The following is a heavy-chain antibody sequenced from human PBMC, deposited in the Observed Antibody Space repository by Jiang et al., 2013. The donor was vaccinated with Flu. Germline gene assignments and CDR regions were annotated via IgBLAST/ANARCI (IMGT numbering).Heavy chain of an antibody. Sequence: ESGPGLVKPSETLSLTCTVSGGSISSNHYLVGLDSATPPGNGAGVESGLSIILGRPTTTRPYKSRVTMSVDTSKNQFSLRLSSVSAADTAVYYCARLDYGDGYYYYGMDVWGQGTTVTVSA. V-gene: IGHV4-39*01. CDR3: ARLDYGDGYYYYGMDV. CDR1: GGSISSNHYL. CDR2: SIILGRP. J-gene: IGHJ6*01. D-gene: IGHD4-17*01.